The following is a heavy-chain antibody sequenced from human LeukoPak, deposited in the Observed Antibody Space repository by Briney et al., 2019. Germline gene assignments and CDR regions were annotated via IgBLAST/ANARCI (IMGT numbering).Heavy chain of an antibody. J-gene: IGHJ6*03. V-gene: IGHV4-38-2*02. CDR3: ARGTRGDYVYHRGNFRRMVYYYYMDV. CDR1: GYSISSGYY. CDR2: IYHSGST. Sequence: SSETLSLTCTVSGYSISSGYYWGWIRQPPGKGLEWIGSIYHSGSTYYTPSLKSRVTISVDTSKNQFSLKLSSVTAADTAVYYCARGTRGDYVYHRGNFRRMVYYYYMDVWGKGTTVTVSS. D-gene: IGHD4-17*01.